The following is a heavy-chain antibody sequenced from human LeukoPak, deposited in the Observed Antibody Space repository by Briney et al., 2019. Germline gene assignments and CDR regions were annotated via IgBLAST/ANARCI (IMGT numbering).Heavy chain of an antibody. CDR1: GYXFTSYY. D-gene: IGHD2-2*01. CDR3: ARGYCSSTSCSPGALGY. Sequence: ASVKVSCKASGYXFTSYYIHWVRQAPGQGLEWMGIINPSGGSTSYAQKFQGRVTMTRDTSTSTVYMELSSLRSEDTAVYYCARGYCSSTSCSPGALGYWGQGTLVTVSS. CDR2: INPSGGST. V-gene: IGHV1-46*01. J-gene: IGHJ4*02.